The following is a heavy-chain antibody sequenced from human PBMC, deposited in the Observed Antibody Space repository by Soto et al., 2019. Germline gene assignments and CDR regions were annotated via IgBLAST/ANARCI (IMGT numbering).Heavy chain of an antibody. CDR1: GYTFSNYL. J-gene: IGHJ4*02. D-gene: IGHD1-26*01. CDR3: ARLSSGSGVY. V-gene: IGHV1-3*04. CDR2: INTDNGNT. Sequence: QVQLVQSGAEVKKPGAAVKVSCKASGYTFSNYLMHWVRQAPGQRLAWMGWINTDNGNTKYSQKSQDRVAISRDTSASTVYMELTSVKSEDTAVYYCARLSSGSGVYWGQGTLLTVSS.